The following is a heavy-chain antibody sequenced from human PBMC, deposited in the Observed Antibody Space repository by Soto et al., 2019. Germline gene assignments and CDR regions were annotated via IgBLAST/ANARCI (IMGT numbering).Heavy chain of an antibody. CDR3: ARAATFGGVIFYYYYGMDV. V-gene: IGHV1-69*01. J-gene: IGHJ6*02. Sequence: QVQLVQSGAEVKKPGSLVKVSCKASGGTFSSYAISWVRQAPGQGLEWMGGIIPIFGTANYAQKFQGRVTITADESTSTAYMELSSLRSEDTAVYYCARAATFGGVIFYYYYGMDVWGQGTTVTVSS. CDR1: GGTFSSYA. CDR2: IIPIFGTA. D-gene: IGHD3-16*01.